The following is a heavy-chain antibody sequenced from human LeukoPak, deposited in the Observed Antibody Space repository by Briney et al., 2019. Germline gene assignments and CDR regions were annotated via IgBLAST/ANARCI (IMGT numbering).Heavy chain of an antibody. CDR2: MYYRGNT. CDR3: ARHRAQWLVNHNYYYYYMDV. J-gene: IGHJ6*03. CDR1: GGSISTITYY. V-gene: IGHV4-39*01. Sequence: PSETLSLTCTVSGGSISTITYYWGWIRQPPGKGLEWVGHMYYRGNTFYNPSLKSRVTISVDTSKNQFSLKLSSVTAADTAVYYCARHRAQWLVNHNYYYYYMDVWGKGTTVTISS. D-gene: IGHD6-19*01.